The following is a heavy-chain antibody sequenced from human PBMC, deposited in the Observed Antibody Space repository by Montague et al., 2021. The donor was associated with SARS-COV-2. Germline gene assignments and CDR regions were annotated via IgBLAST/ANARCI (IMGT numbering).Heavy chain of an antibody. V-gene: IGHV4-39*01. Sequence: SETLSLTCTVSGGSISSSDYYWGWIRQPPGKGLEWIGSLFYSVNTYYNPSLKSRVTISVDTSKNQFSLKLSSVTAADTAVYYCARTNYDFWRGHQRGGAFDNWGQGTMVTVFS. CDR1: GGSISSSDYY. J-gene: IGHJ3*02. CDR2: LFYSVNT. D-gene: IGHD3-3*01. CDR3: ARTNYDFWRGHQRGGAFDN.